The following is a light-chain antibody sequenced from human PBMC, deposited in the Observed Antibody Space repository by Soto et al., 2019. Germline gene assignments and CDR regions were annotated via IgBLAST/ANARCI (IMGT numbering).Light chain of an antibody. CDR2: DVS. CDR1: SSDVGAYNF. Sequence: QSVLTQPASVSGSPGLSITISCTGTSSDVGAYNFVSWYQQHPDKAPKLMIFDVSNRPSGVSNRFSGSKSGNTASLTISGLQSEDEDEYYCGSYTTSSNYVFGTGTKVTV. V-gene: IGLV2-14*03. CDR3: GSYTTSSNYV. J-gene: IGLJ1*01.